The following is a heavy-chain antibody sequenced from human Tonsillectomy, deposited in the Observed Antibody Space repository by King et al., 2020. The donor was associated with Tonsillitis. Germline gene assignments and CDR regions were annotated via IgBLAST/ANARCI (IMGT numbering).Heavy chain of an antibody. D-gene: IGHD3-22*01. V-gene: IGHV4-4*07. CDR3: ARDAYYYDDSGYYQLDY. Sequence: VQLQEAGPGLVKPSETLSRTCTVSGGAIRKYYWAWIRKPAGRGLEVIWGVYTSGSNYYHPSLKSRVTMSVDTSKNQFSLKLNSVTDADTAMYYCARDAYYYDDSGYYQLDYWGQGTLVTVSS. CDR1: GGAIRKYY. CDR2: VYTSGSN. J-gene: IGHJ4*02.